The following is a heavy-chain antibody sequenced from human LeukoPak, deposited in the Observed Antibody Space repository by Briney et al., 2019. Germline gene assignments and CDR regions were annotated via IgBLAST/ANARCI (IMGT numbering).Heavy chain of an antibody. CDR3: ARVIYDSSGFDY. CDR1: GGSFSGYY. V-gene: IGHV4-34*01. CDR2: INHSGST. J-gene: IGHJ4*02. D-gene: IGHD3-22*01. Sequence: SESRSLTCAVYGGSFSGYYWSWIRQPPGKGLEWIGEINHSGSTNYNPSLKSRVTISVDTSKNQFSLKLSSVTAADTAVYYCARVIYDSSGFDYWGQGTLVTVSS.